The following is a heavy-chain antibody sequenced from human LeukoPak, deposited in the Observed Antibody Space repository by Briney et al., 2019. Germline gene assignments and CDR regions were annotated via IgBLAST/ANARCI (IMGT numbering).Heavy chain of an antibody. D-gene: IGHD3-10*01. CDR1: GFTFDDYG. V-gene: IGHV3-20*04. CDR3: AKPTLGDVIDAFDI. CDR2: INWNGGST. Sequence: GGSLRLSCAASGFTFDDYGMSWVRHAPGKGLEWVSGINWNGGSTGYADSVKGRFTISRDKSKNTVYPQMNSLRAEDTAVYYCAKPTLGDVIDAFDIWGQGTMVTVSS. J-gene: IGHJ3*02.